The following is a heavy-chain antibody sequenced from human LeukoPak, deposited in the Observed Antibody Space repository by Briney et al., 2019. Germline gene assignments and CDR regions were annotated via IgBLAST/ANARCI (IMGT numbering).Heavy chain of an antibody. CDR1: GGSISNYN. CDR2: IYTSGST. Sequence: SETLSLTCTVSGGSISNYNWSWIRQPAGKGLRWIGRIYTSGSTNYNSSPKSRLTMSVDTSKNQFSLKLSSVTAADTAVYYCARLRPMGGSFPDSFDIWGQGTMVTVSS. V-gene: IGHV4-4*07. D-gene: IGHD1-26*01. CDR3: ARLRPMGGSFPDSFDI. J-gene: IGHJ3*02.